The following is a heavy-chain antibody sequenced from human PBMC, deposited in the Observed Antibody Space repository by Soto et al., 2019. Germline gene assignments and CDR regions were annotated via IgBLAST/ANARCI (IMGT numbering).Heavy chain of an antibody. J-gene: IGHJ3*02. CDR1: GFTVSHNY. CDR3: ARDGRIAVAAFYI. V-gene: IGHV3-66*01. CDR2: IYSSGSK. Sequence: GGSLRLSCAASGFTVSHNYMSWVRQAPGKGLEWVSVIYSSGSKYYADAVKGRFNISRDNTKNTLYLQMNSLRAEDTAVYYCARDGRIAVAAFYIWGQGTMVTVS. D-gene: IGHD6-19*01.